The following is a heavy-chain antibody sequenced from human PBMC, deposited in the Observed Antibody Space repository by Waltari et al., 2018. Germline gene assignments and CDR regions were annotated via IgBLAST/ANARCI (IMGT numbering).Heavy chain of an antibody. CDR2: INHSGST. CDR3: ARRRVGATRRFDP. Sequence: QVQLQQWGAGLLKPSETLSLTCAVYGGSFSGYYWSWIRQPPGKGLEWLGEINHSGSTNDNPSLKSRFTISVDTSKNQFSLKLSSVTAADTAVYYCARRRVGATRRFDPWGQGTLVTVSS. CDR1: GGSFSGYY. D-gene: IGHD1-26*01. V-gene: IGHV4-34*01. J-gene: IGHJ5*02.